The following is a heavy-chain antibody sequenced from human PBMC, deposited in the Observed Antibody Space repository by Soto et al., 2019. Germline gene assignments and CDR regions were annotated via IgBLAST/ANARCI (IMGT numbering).Heavy chain of an antibody. J-gene: IGHJ5*02. CDR1: GYTLTSNS. V-gene: IGHV1-3*01. CDR2: INAGNGNT. Sequence: ASVKVSCKASGYTLTSNSMHWVLQAPGQRLEWMGWINAGNGNTKYSQKFQGRVTITRDTSASTAYMELSSLRSEDTAVYYCARDDLGHCSSTSCYGGWFDPWGQGTLVTVSS. CDR3: ARDDLGHCSSTSCYGGWFDP. D-gene: IGHD2-2*01.